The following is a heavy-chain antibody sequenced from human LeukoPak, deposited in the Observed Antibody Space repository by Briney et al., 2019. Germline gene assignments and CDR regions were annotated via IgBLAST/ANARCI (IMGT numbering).Heavy chain of an antibody. CDR2: ISPYNGNT. V-gene: IGHV1-18*01. J-gene: IGHJ3*02. Sequence: ASVKVSCKTSGYTFSSHSMNWVRQAPGQGLEWLGWISPYNGNTKYAQKIQGRATMTTDTSTSTAYLELRSLRSDDTAVYYCARDLRLAGGTIFGVVIEFGHDAFDIWGQGTMVTVSS. CDR1: GYTFSSHS. D-gene: IGHD3-3*01. CDR3: ARDLRLAGGTIFGVVIEFGHDAFDI.